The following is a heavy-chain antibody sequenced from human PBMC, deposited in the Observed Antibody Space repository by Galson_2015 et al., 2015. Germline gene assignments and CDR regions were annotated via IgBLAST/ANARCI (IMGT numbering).Heavy chain of an antibody. V-gene: IGHV1-69*01. CDR2: IIPIFGTA. CDR3: ARGHCSSTSCYTYYYYYYMDV. J-gene: IGHJ6*03. Sequence: CKASGGTFSSYAISWVRQAPGQGLEWMGGIIPIFGTANYAQKFQGRVTITADESTSTAYMELSSLRSEDTAVYYCARGHCSSTSCYTYYYYYYMDVWGKGTTVTVSS. D-gene: IGHD2-2*02. CDR1: GGTFSSYA.